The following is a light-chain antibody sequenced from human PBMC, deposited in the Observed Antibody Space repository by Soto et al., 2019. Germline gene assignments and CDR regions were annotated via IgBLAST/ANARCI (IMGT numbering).Light chain of an antibody. CDR3: ETWDSNTHV. J-gene: IGLJ1*01. CDR1: SGHSSYI. CDR2: LEGSGSY. V-gene: IGLV4-60*02. Sequence: QPVLTQSSSASASLGSSVKLTCTLSSGHSSYIIAWHQQQPGEAPRYLMKLEGSGSYNKGSGVPDRFSGSSSGADRYLTIANLQFEDEADYYCETWDSNTHVFGTGTKLTVL.